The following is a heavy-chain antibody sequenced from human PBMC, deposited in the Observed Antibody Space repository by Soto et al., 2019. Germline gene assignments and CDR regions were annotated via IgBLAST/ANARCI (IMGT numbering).Heavy chain of an antibody. CDR3: ARDQGYDFPFDY. V-gene: IGHV4-31*03. J-gene: IGHJ4*02. Sequence: SETLSLTCTISGGSISSGGYYWSWIPQHPGKGLEWIGYIYYSGSTYYNPSLKSRVTISVDTSKNQFSLKLSSVTAADTAVYYCARDQGYDFPFDYWGQGTLVTVSS. CDR2: IYYSGST. D-gene: IGHD3-3*01. CDR1: GGSISSGGYY.